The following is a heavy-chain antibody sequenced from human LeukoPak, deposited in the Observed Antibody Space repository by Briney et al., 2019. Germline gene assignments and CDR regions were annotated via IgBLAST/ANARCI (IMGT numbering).Heavy chain of an antibody. D-gene: IGHD6-19*01. CDR3: AGTTSGWTLFDI. CDR1: VYIYSSYW. Sequence: GESLKISCKGSVYIYSSYWMGWVRQLPGKDLEWRGIIYPTDSDTRYSPSFQGQVTISADKSINTAYLQWSSLKASDSGMYYCAGTTSGWTLFDIWGQGTMVTVSS. V-gene: IGHV5-51*01. CDR2: IYPTDSDT. J-gene: IGHJ3*02.